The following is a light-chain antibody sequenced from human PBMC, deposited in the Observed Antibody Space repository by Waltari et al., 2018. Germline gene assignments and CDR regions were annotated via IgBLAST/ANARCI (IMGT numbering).Light chain of an antibody. Sequence: QSALTQPASVSGSPGQSITIPCTGTSSDVGAFNFVSWYQEHPGKAPKLLIYDVVNRHPVVSNLFSGADTRNTASLTISGLQAEDEADYYSTSYTTGSTLVVFGGGTKLTVL. CDR1: SSDVGAFNF. CDR3: TSYTTGSTLVV. CDR2: DVV. V-gene: IGLV2-14*03. J-gene: IGLJ2*01.